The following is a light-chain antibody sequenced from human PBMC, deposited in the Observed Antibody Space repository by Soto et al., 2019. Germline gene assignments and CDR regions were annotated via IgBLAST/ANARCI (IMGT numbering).Light chain of an antibody. Sequence: DIQMTQSPSSLSASVGDRVTITCRASENLYSWLAWYQQKPGKAPKLLISDASTLQSGVPSRFSGSGSGTHFTLTITDLQPEDFAAYYCQLTNRFPLTFGGGTKVET. CDR2: DAS. CDR3: QLTNRFPLT. CDR1: ENLYSW. J-gene: IGKJ4*01. V-gene: IGKV1-12*01.